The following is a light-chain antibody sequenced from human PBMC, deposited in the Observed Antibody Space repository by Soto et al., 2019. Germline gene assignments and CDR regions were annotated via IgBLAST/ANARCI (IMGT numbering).Light chain of an antibody. J-gene: IGKJ2*01. CDR2: KVS. CDR3: QQYEDFSSYT. Sequence: DIQMTQSPTTLSASVGDRVTITCRAIQSISTWLAWYQQKPGKAPKLLIDKVSSLESGVPSRFSGSGSGTEFTLTISILQPGDFATYYCQQYEDFSSYTFGQGTKVEIK. CDR1: QSISTW. V-gene: IGKV1-5*03.